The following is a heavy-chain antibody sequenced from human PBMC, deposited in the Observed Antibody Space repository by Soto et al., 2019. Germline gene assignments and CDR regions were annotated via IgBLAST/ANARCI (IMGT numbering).Heavy chain of an antibody. V-gene: IGHV2-5*02. J-gene: IGHJ5*02. Sequence: QITLKESGPTLVKPTQTLTLTCTFSGFSLSTSGVGVGWIRQPPGKALEWLALIYWDDDKRYSPSLKSRLTINXXTXQXXVVLTRTDMDPVDTPTYYCEHSAIAAAGTVVWFDPWGQGTLVTVSS. CDR1: GFSLSTSGVG. D-gene: IGHD6-13*01. CDR2: IYWDDDK. CDR3: EHSAIAAAGTVVWFDP.